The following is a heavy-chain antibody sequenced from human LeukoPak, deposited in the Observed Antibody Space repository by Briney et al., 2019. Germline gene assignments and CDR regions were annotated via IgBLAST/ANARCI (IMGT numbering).Heavy chain of an antibody. D-gene: IGHD2-2*01. Sequence: GGSLRLSCAASGFAFSSYTMTWVRLAPAPGKGLEWVSTITTSGATYYADSVKGRFTISRDNSKNTLYLQMDSLRAEDTAVYYCAKNSPKPAGTYFQHCGQGTLVTVSS. CDR3: AKNSPKPAGTYFQH. CDR1: GFAFSSYT. CDR2: ITTSGAT. J-gene: IGHJ1*01. V-gene: IGHV3-23*01.